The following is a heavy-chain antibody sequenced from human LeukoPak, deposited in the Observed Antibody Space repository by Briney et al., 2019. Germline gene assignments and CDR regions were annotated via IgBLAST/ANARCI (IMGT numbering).Heavy chain of an antibody. D-gene: IGHD3-3*02. V-gene: IGHV3-48*02. CDR1: GITFRNHD. CDR3: ASSQASSNDHFWTLFDQ. Sequence: PGGSLRLSCAVSGITFRNHDMHWVRQAPGKGLEWVSYISTTGNSKRYADSVTGRFTISRDNAKDSLCLQMNSLRDEDTAVYYCASSQASSNDHFWTLFDQWGQGTLVTVSS. CDR2: ISTTGNSK. J-gene: IGHJ4*02.